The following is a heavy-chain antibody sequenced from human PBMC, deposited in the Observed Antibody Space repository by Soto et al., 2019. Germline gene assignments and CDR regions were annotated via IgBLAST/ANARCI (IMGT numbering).Heavy chain of an antibody. V-gene: IGHV5-10-1*01. CDR1: GYSVTSYW. D-gene: IGHD6-13*01. J-gene: IGHJ6*02. Sequence: PGESLKISCKGSGYSVTSYWISWVRQMPGKGLEWMGRIDPSDSYTNYSPSFQGHVTISADKSISTAYLQWSSLKASDTAMYYCARHAAAAIYYYGMDVWGQGTTVTVSS. CDR2: IDPSDSYT. CDR3: ARHAAAAIYYYGMDV.